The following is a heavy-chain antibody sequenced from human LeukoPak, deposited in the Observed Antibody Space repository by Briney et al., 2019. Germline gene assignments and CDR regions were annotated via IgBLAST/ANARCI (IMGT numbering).Heavy chain of an antibody. CDR2: ISYDGSNI. V-gene: IGHV3-30*04. J-gene: IGHJ4*02. CDR3: ARTNTRSTVTTLGEYTN. D-gene: IGHD4-17*01. CDR1: GFTFSSYA. Sequence: GGSLRLSCAASGFTFSSYAMHWVRQAPGKGLEWVAVISYDGSNIYYADSVKGRFTISRDNSKNTLYLQMNSLRTEDTAVYYCARTNTRSTVTTLGEYTNWGQGTLVTVSS.